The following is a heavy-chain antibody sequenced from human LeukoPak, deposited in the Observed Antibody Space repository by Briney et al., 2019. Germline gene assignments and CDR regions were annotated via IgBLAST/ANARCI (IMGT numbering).Heavy chain of an antibody. Sequence: ASVKVSCKASGYTFTSYGISWVRQAPGQGLEWMGWISAYNGNTNYAQKLQGRVTITTDTSTSTAYMELRSLRSDDTAVYYCAREKIWGYDFWSGYYDYYYYYMDVWGKGTTVTVSS. CDR2: ISAYNGNT. CDR3: AREKIWGYDFWSGYYDYYYYYMDV. V-gene: IGHV1-18*01. D-gene: IGHD3-3*01. J-gene: IGHJ6*03. CDR1: GYTFTSYG.